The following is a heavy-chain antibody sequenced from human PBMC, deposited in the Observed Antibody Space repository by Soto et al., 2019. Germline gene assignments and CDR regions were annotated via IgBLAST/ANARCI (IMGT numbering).Heavy chain of an antibody. Sequence: ASVKVSCTASGDTSTSYYIHWLRQSPVQGLEYMGWINPHSGGTRCAPAFQGRVTMTRDTSINTAHMELNRLRPEDTAVHFCARDHQSLEFWNDFIGWFDPWGQGTLVTVSS. CDR2: INPHSGGT. J-gene: IGHJ5*02. V-gene: IGHV1-2*02. CDR3: ARDHQSLEFWNDFIGWFDP. CDR1: GDTSTSYY. D-gene: IGHD3-3*01.